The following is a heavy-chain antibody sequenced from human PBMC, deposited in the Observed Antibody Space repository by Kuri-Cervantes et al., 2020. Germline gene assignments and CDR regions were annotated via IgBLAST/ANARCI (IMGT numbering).Heavy chain of an antibody. V-gene: IGHV3-7*01. Sequence: GESLKISCAASGCIFSSYGMTWVLLATGKGLEWVANVKQDGSEKYYVDSVKGRFTISRDNAKNSLYLQMNSLRAKDTAVYYCARAPDSSSWYRYYDYMDVWGKGTTVTVSS. CDR3: ARAPDSSSWYRYYDYMDV. CDR1: GCIFSSYG. D-gene: IGHD6-13*01. J-gene: IGHJ6*03. CDR2: VKQDGSEK.